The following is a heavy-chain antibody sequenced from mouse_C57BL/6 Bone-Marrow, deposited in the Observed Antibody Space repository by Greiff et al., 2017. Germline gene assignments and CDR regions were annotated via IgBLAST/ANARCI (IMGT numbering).Heavy chain of an antibody. D-gene: IGHD1-1*01. CDR1: GFTFSDYG. CDR2: ISSGSSTI. V-gene: IGHV5-17*01. J-gene: IGHJ3*01. Sequence: EVKVEESGGGLVKPGGSLKLSCAASGFTFSDYGMHWVRQAPEKGLEWVAYISSGSSTIYYADTVKGRFTISRDNAKNTLFLQMTSLRSEDTAMYYCARPYYAAYWGQGTLVTVSA. CDR3: ARPYYAAY.